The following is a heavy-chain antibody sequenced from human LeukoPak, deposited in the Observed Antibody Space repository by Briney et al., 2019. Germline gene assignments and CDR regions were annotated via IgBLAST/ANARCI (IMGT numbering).Heavy chain of an antibody. CDR1: GYTLTELS. V-gene: IGHV1-24*01. D-gene: IGHD3-22*01. Sequence: ASVKVSCKVSGYTLTELSMHWVRQAPGKGLEWMGGFDPEDGETIYAQKFQGRVTMTEDTSTDTAYMELSSLRSADTAVYYCATSSYDSSGYYYADFDYWGQGTLVTVSS. CDR2: FDPEDGET. J-gene: IGHJ4*02. CDR3: ATSSYDSSGYYYADFDY.